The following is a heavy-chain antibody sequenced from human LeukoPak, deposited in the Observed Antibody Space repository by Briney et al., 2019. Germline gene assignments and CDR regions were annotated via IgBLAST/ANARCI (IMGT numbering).Heavy chain of an antibody. CDR2: IQNDASTR. D-gene: IGHD2-21*01. Sequence: GGSLRLSCAASGFTFSNYGMHWVRQAPGKGLEWVAVIQNDASTRNYVDSVKGRFTISRDNSENTVFLQMDSLRVEDTAVYYCARELSQIVWGGLDYGGQGTLVSVSS. CDR3: ARELSQIVWGGLDY. J-gene: IGHJ4*02. CDR1: GFTFSNYG. V-gene: IGHV3-30*03.